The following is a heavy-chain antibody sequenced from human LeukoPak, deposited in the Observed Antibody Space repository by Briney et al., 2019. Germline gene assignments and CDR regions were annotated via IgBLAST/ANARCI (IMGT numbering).Heavy chain of an antibody. CDR3: ATTYSSGWYPEYFQH. CDR2: ISGSGGST. V-gene: IGHV3-23*01. Sequence: LSLTCTVSGGSISSGDYCWSWIRQPPGKGLEWVSAISGSGGSTYYADSVKGRFTISRDNSKNTLYLQMNSLRAEDTAVYYCATTYSSGWYPEYFQHWGQGTLVTVSS. D-gene: IGHD6-19*01. J-gene: IGHJ1*01. CDR1: GGSISSGDYC.